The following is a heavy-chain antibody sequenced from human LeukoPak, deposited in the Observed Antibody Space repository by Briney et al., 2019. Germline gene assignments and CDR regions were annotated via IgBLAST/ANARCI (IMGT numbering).Heavy chain of an antibody. CDR3: ARPSEEYSYYYGMDV. V-gene: IGHV4-39*02. CDR1: GGSIGSTHYS. J-gene: IGHJ6*02. Sequence: SETLSLTCTVSGGSIGSTHYSWGWIRQPPGKGLEWIGSIYYSGSTYYNPSLKSRVTISVDTSKNHFSLRLSSVIAADTAVYCCARPSEEYSYYYGMDVWGQGTTVTVSS. CDR2: IYYSGST.